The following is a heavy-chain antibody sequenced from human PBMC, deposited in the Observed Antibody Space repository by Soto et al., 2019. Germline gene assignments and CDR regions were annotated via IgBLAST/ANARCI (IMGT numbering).Heavy chain of an antibody. CDR1: GFTFSSYG. J-gene: IGHJ4*02. Sequence: QVQLVESGGGVVQPGRSLRLSCAASGFTFSSYGMHWVRQAPGKGLEWVAVIWYDGSNKYYADSVKGRFTISRDNSKNTLYLQMNGLRAEDTAVYYCAGNIAAAGNFDYWGQGTLVTVSS. CDR2: IWYDGSNK. V-gene: IGHV3-33*01. CDR3: AGNIAAAGNFDY. D-gene: IGHD6-13*01.